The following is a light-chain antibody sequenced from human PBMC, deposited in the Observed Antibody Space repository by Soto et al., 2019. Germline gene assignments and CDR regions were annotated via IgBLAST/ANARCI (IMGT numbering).Light chain of an antibody. CDR2: GVS. J-gene: IGKJ1*01. CDR1: QTISSNF. CDR3: QQCCSSPWT. V-gene: IGKV3-20*01. Sequence: EIVLTQSPGSLSLSPGEGATLACRASQTISSNFLAWYQQKPGQPPSLLIYGVSIMATGIPARFSGSGSGTDFTLTISRLEPEDFAAYYCQQCCSSPWTFGQGTTVEIK.